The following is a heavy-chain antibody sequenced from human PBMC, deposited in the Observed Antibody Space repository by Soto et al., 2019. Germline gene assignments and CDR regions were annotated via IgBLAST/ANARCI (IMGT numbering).Heavy chain of an antibody. D-gene: IGHD6-13*01. CDR1: GFTFSSYS. CDR3: AGGAYSSPGLLWY. J-gene: IGHJ4*02. CDR2: ISSSSSYI. Sequence: EVQLVESGGGLVKPGGSLRLSCAASGFTFSSYSMNWVRQAPGKGLEWVSSISSSSSYIYYADSVKGRVTISRDNAKNSLHLEMNSLRAEDTAVYYCAGGAYSSPGLLWYLGQGTLVTVSS. V-gene: IGHV3-21*01.